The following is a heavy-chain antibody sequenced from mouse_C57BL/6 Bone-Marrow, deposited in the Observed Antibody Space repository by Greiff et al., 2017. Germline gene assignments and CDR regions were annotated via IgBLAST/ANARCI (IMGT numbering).Heavy chain of an antibody. V-gene: IGHV5-4*01. CDR1: GFTFSSYA. J-gene: IGHJ3*01. CDR2: ISDGGSYT. CDR3: AREGSFAY. Sequence: EVKLVESGGGLVKPGGSLKLSCAASGFTFSSYAMSWVRQTPEKRLEWVATISDGGSYTYYPDNVKGRFTISRDNAKNNLYLQMSHLKSEDTAMYYCAREGSFAYWGQGTLVTVSA.